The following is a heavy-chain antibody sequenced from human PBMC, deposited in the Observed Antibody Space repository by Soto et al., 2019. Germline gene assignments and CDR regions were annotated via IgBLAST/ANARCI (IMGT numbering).Heavy chain of an antibody. CDR3: AKAISGYNAPLDH. CDR1: GGTFSSYA. J-gene: IGHJ4*02. V-gene: IGHV1-69*13. CDR2: IIPIFGTA. Sequence: SVKVSCKASGGTFSSYAFSWVRQAPGQGLEWMGGIIPIFGTANYAQKFQGRVTITADESTGTAYMELSSLRAEDTAIYYCAKAISGYNAPLDHWGQGTRVTVSS. D-gene: IGHD5-12*01.